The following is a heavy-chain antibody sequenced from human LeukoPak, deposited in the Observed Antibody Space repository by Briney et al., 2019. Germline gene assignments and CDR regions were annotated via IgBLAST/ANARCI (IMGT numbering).Heavy chain of an antibody. Sequence: SETLSLTCAVYGGSFSGYYWSWIRQPPGKGLEWIGEINHSGSTNYNPSLKSRVTISVDTSKNQFSLKLSSVTAADTAVYYCARAGRYGGNSGLANWYFDLWGCGTLVTVSS. CDR2: INHSGST. CDR3: ARAGRYGGNSGLANWYFDL. J-gene: IGHJ2*01. CDR1: GGSFSGYY. V-gene: IGHV4-34*01. D-gene: IGHD2-21*02.